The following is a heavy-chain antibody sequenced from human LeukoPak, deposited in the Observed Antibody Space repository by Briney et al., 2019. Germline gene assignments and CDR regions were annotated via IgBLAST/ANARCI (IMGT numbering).Heavy chain of an antibody. J-gene: IGHJ3*02. D-gene: IGHD3-3*01. V-gene: IGHV3-74*01. CDR1: GFTFSSYW. CDR3: ARVNLRFDAFDI. Sequence: GGSLRLSCAASGFTFSSYWMHWVRQAPGKGLVWVSRINSVGSSTSYADSVKGRFTISRDNAKNTLYLQMSSLRAEDTAVYYCARVNLRFDAFDIWGQGTMVTVSS. CDR2: INSVGSST.